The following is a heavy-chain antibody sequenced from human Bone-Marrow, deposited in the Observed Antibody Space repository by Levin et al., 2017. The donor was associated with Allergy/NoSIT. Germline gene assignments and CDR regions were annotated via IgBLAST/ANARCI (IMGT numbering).Heavy chain of an antibody. J-gene: IGHJ4*02. V-gene: IGHV3-30*18. CDR3: AKDAESSTFYYDSRGYALDF. CDR1: GFSFSNYG. Sequence: AGGSLRLSCEASGFSFSNYGMHWVRQAPGKGLEWVGVMSFDGTKKYYADSVKGRFTISRDKSQNTVFLQMNSLRADDTAVYYCAKDAESSTFYYDSRGYALDFWGQGTLVTVSS. D-gene: IGHD3-22*01. CDR2: MSFDGTKK.